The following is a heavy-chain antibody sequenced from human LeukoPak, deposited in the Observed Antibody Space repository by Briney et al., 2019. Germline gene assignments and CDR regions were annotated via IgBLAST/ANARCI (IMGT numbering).Heavy chain of an antibody. D-gene: IGHD3-22*01. J-gene: IGHJ4*02. Sequence: ASVKVSCKVSGYTLTELSMHWVRQAPGKGLEWMGGFDPEDGETIYAQKFQGRVTMTEDTSTDTAYMELSSPRSEDTAVYYCASTDDSSGYYYGTNWGQGTLVTVSS. CDR3: ASTDDSSGYYYGTN. CDR1: GYTLTELS. V-gene: IGHV1-24*01. CDR2: FDPEDGET.